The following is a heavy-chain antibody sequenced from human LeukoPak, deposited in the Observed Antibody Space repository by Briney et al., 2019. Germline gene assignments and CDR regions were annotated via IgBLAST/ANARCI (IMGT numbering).Heavy chain of an antibody. CDR1: GFTFSSRW. Sequence: PGGSLRLSCAASGFTFSSRWMNWVRQAPGKGLEWVANIKEDGTEIYYVDSVKGRFTISRDNAKNSLYLQMNSLRADDTAVYYCACGIYHFDCWGQGTLVTVSS. J-gene: IGHJ4*02. D-gene: IGHD5-12*01. V-gene: IGHV3-7*01. CDR3: ACGIYHFDC. CDR2: IKEDGTEI.